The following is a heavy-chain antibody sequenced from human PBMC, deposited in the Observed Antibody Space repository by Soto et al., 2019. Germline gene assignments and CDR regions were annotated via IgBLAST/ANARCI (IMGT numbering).Heavy chain of an antibody. Sequence: ASVKVSCKASGYTFTSYGISWVRQAPGQGLEWMGWISAYNGNTNYAQKLQGRVTMTTDTSTSTAYMELRSLRSDDTAVYYCASCPLPFWSGYVPGPYYYYSGMDVWGQGTTVTVSS. D-gene: IGHD3-3*01. J-gene: IGHJ6*02. V-gene: IGHV1-18*01. CDR1: GYTFTSYG. CDR3: ASCPLPFWSGYVPGPYYYYSGMDV. CDR2: ISAYNGNT.